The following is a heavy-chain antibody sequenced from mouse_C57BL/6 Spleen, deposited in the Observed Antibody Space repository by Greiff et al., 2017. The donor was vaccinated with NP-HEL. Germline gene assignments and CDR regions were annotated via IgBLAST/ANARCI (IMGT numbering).Heavy chain of an antibody. CDR2: IYPGDGDT. V-gene: IGHV1-82*01. Sequence: VQLQQSGPELVKPGASVKISCKASGYAFSSSWMNWVKQRPGKGLEWIGRIYPGDGDTNYNGKFKGKATLTADKSSSTAYMQLSSLTSEDSAVYFCARSRISYAYFDYWGQGTTLTVSS. J-gene: IGHJ2*01. D-gene: IGHD1-1*01. CDR1: GYAFSSSW. CDR3: ARSRISYAYFDY.